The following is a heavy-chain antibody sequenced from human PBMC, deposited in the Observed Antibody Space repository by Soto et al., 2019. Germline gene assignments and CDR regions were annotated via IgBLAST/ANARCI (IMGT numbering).Heavy chain of an antibody. V-gene: IGHV1-69*01. Sequence: QVQLVQSGAEVKKPGSSVKVSCKASGGTFSSYAISWVRQAPGQGLEWMGGIIPIFGTANYAQKFQGRVTITADESTSTAYMELSSLRSEDTAVYYCAKASGYCSGGSCYSNFDYWGQGTLVTVSS. J-gene: IGHJ4*02. CDR2: IIPIFGTA. D-gene: IGHD2-15*01. CDR3: AKASGYCSGGSCYSNFDY. CDR1: GGTFSSYA.